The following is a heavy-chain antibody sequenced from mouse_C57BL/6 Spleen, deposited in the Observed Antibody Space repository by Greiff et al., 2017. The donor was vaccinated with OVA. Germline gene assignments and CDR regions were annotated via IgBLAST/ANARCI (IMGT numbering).Heavy chain of an antibody. CDR1: GYAFSSYW. J-gene: IGHJ4*01. CDR2: IYPGDGDT. D-gene: IGHD1-1*01. CDR3: ERERIYYGSSYAMDY. V-gene: IGHV1-80*01. Sequence: QVQLQQSGAELVKPGASVKISCKASGYAFSSYWMNWVKQRPGKGLEWIGQIYPGDGDTNYNGKFKGKATLTADKSSSTAYMQLSSLTSEDSAVYFCERERIYYGSSYAMDYWGQGTSVTVSS.